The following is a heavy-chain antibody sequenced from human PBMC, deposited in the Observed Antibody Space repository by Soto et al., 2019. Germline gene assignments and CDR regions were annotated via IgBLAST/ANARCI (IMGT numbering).Heavy chain of an antibody. V-gene: IGHV3-30*18. CDR3: AKGFRRTVTTFFDY. J-gene: IGHJ4*02. D-gene: IGHD4-17*01. CDR1: GFTFSSYG. Sequence: QVQLVESGGGVVQPGRSLRLSCAASGFTFSSYGMHWVRQAPGKGLEWVAVISYDGSNKYYADSVKGRFTISRDNSKNTLYLQMNSLRAEDTAVYYCAKGFRRTVTTFFDYCVQGTLVTVYS. CDR2: ISYDGSNK.